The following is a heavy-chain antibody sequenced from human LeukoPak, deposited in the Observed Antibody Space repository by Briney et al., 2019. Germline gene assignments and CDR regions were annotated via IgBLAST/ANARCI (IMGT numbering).Heavy chain of an antibody. D-gene: IGHD6-13*01. CDR3: AKPQYSTRWYYFDY. Sequence: GGSLRLSCAASGFTFSDYYMSWIRQAPGKGLEWVSYISSSGSTIYYADSVKGRFTISRDNSKNTVDLQMNSLRAEDTAVYYCAKPQYSTRWYYFDYWGQGTLVTVSS. J-gene: IGHJ4*02. CDR1: GFTFSDYY. V-gene: IGHV3-11*01. CDR2: ISSSGSTI.